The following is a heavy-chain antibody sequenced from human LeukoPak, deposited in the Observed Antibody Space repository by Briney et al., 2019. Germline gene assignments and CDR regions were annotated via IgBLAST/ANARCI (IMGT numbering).Heavy chain of an antibody. CDR1: GGTFSSYA. J-gene: IGHJ4*02. CDR2: IIPIFGTA. V-gene: IGHV1-69*13. Sequence: GASVKVSCKASGGTFSSYAISWVRQAPGQGLEWMGGIIPIFGTASYAQKFQGRVTITADESTSTAYMELSSLRSEDTAVYYCAREYFGSYYVSNYFDYWGQGTLVTVSS. D-gene: IGHD1-26*01. CDR3: AREYFGSYYVSNYFDY.